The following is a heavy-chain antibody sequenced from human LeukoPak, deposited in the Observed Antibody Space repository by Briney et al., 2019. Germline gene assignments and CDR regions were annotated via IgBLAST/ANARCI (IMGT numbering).Heavy chain of an antibody. Sequence: SETLSLTCTVPGGSISSYYWSWIRQPPGKGLEWIGYIDYIGSTNYNPSIKSRVTISVDTSKNQFSLKLSSVTAADTAVYYCARVGGYCSGGSCSLFAFDIWGQGTMVTVSS. CDR2: IDYIGST. CDR1: GGSISSYY. V-gene: IGHV4-59*01. CDR3: ARVGGYCSGGSCSLFAFDI. J-gene: IGHJ3*02. D-gene: IGHD2-15*01.